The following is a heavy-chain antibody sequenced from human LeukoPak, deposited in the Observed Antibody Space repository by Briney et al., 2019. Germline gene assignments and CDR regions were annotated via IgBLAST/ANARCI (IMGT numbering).Heavy chain of an antibody. D-gene: IGHD3-22*01. J-gene: IGHJ4*02. CDR3: ARVYYDSSGSYDY. Sequence: SETLSLTCTVSGGSISSYYWSWIRQPPGKGLEWIGYIYYSGSTNYNPSLKSRVTMSVDTSKNLFSLKLSSVTAADTAVYYCARVYYDSSGSYDYWGQGTLVTVSS. CDR1: GGSISSYY. V-gene: IGHV4-59*12. CDR2: IYYSGST.